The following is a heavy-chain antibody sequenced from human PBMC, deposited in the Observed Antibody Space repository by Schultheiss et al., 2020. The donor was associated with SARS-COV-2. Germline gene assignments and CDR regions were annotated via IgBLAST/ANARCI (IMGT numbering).Heavy chain of an antibody. Sequence: SQTLSLTCTVSGGSISSYYWSWIRQPAGKGLEWIGEINHSGSTNYNPSLKSRVTISVDTSKNQFSLKLSSVTAADTAVYFCARVRGSSEFDYWGRGTLVTVSS. D-gene: IGHD1-26*01. CDR3: ARVRGSSEFDY. CDR2: INHSGST. CDR1: GGSISSYY. J-gene: IGHJ4*02. V-gene: IGHV4-59*08.